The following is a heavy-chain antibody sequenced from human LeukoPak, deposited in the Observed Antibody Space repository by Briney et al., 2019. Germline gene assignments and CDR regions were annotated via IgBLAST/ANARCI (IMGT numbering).Heavy chain of an antibody. J-gene: IGHJ4*02. CDR2: INPNSGGT. CDR3: ASTPGIATLYYFDY. D-gene: IGHD6-13*01. Sequence: ASVKVSCKASGYTFTGYYMHWVRQAPGQGLEWMGWINPNSGGTNYAQKFQGRVTMTRDTSISTAYMELSRLRSDDTAVYYCASTPGIATLYYFDYWGQGTLVTVSS. V-gene: IGHV1-2*02. CDR1: GYTFTGYY.